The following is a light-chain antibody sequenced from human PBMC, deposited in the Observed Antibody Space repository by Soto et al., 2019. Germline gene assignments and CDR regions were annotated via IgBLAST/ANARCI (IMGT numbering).Light chain of an antibody. CDR2: GAS. CDR1: QSVSSTY. CDR3: QQYGGSRWT. Sequence: EIVLTQSPGTLSLSPGERATLSCRASQSVSSTYLAWYQQKPGQAPRLLIYGASNRATGIPDRFSGSGSGTDFTLTISTLEPEDFAVYYCQQYGGSRWTFGQGTSVDI. V-gene: IGKV3-20*01. J-gene: IGKJ1*01.